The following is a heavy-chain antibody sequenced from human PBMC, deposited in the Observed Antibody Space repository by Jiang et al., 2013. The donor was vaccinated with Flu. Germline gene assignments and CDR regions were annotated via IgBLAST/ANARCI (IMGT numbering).Heavy chain of an antibody. CDR2: IYYSGST. V-gene: IGHV4-59*08. CDR3: ARLSGVRGFDP. D-gene: IGHD7-27*01. CDR1: GGSISSYY. Sequence: QLVESGPGLVKPSETLSLTCTVSGGSISSYYWSWIRQPPGKGLEWIGYIYYSGSTNYNPSLKSRVTISVDTSKNQFSLKLSSVTAADTAVYYCARLSGVRGFDPWGQGTLVTVSS. J-gene: IGHJ5*02.